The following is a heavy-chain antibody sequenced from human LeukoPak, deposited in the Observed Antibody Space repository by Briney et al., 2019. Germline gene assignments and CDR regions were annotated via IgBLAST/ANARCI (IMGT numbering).Heavy chain of an antibody. CDR3: ASSFSSGYLDGY. D-gene: IGHD3-22*01. V-gene: IGHV4-30-4*01. CDR2: IYYSGST. Sequence: SETLSLTCTVSGGSISSGDYYWSWIRQPPGKGLKWIGYIYYSGSTYYNPSLKSRVTISVDTSKNQFSLKLSSVTAADTAVYYCASSFSSGYLDGYWGQGTLVTVSS. CDR1: GGSISSGDYY. J-gene: IGHJ4*02.